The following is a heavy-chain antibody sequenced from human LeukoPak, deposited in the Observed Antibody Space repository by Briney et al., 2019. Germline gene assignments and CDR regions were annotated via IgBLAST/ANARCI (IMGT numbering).Heavy chain of an antibody. CDR1: GASVSSGSYY. V-gene: IGHV4-61*01. J-gene: IGHJ6*02. CDR3: ARVVAAAGALGYYYYGMDV. D-gene: IGHD6-13*01. Sequence: SETLSLTCNVSGASVSSGSYYWSWIRQPPGKGLEWIGYIYYSGSTNYNPSLKSRVTISVDTSKNQFSLKLSSVTAADTAVYYCARVVAAAGALGYYYYGMDVWGQGTTVTVSS. CDR2: IYYSGST.